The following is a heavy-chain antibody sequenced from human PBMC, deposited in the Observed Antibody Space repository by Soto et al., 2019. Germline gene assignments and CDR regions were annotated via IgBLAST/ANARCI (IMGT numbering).Heavy chain of an antibody. CDR3: ATFPVAATGKGDL. CDR1: GFTFSSYW. V-gene: IGHV3-7*01. D-gene: IGHD6-13*01. Sequence: EMQLVESGGDLVQPGGSLRLSCAASGFTFSSYWMSWVRQAPGRGLEWVANIKQDGSAKYYVASVKGRFTISRDNAKGSLYLQMNSLSDEDTAVYYCATFPVAATGKGDLWGQGTLVIVSS. J-gene: IGHJ5*02. CDR2: IKQDGSAK.